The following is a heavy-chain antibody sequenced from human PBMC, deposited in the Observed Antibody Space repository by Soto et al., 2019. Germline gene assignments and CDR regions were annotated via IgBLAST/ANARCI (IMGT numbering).Heavy chain of an antibody. V-gene: IGHV4-34*01. D-gene: IGHD6-13*01. Sequence: PSETLSLTCAVYGGSFSGYYCSWIRPPPGKGLEWIGEINQSGSTIYNPSLKSRVTISVDTSKNQFSLKLSSVTAADTAVYYCARTYSSGWSPFDYWGQGTLVTVSS. CDR1: GGSFSGYY. CDR2: INQSGST. J-gene: IGHJ4*02. CDR3: ARTYSSGWSPFDY.